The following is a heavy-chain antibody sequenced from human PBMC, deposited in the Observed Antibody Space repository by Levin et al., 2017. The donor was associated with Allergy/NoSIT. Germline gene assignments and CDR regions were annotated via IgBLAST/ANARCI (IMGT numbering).Heavy chain of an antibody. CDR3: AKVLFEDFWSGSGKIGWFDP. CDR2: ISYDENNK. D-gene: IGHD3-3*01. J-gene: IGHJ5*02. V-gene: IGHV3-30*18. CDR1: GFTFSSYG. Sequence: SCAASGFTFSSYGMHWVRQAPGKGLEWVAVISYDENNKYYADSVTGRFTISRDNSKNTVYLQMSSLRAEDTAVYYCAKVLFEDFWSGSGKIGWFDPWGQGTLVTVSS.